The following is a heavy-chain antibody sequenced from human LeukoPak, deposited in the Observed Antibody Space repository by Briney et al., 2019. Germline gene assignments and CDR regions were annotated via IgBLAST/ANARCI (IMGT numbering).Heavy chain of an antibody. D-gene: IGHD7-27*01. V-gene: IGHV3-30*04. CDR2: ISYDGSNK. CDR1: GFTFSSYA. Sequence: GGSLRLSCAASGFTFSSYAMHWVRQAPGKGLEWVAVISYDGSNKYYADSVKGRFTISRDNSKNTLYLQMNSLRAEDTAVYYCARDAWYWGSYYFDYWGQGTLVTVSS. J-gene: IGHJ4*02. CDR3: ARDAWYWGSYYFDY.